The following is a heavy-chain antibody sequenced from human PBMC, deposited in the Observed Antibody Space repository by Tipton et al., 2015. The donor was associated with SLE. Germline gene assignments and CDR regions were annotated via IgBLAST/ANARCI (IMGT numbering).Heavy chain of an antibody. J-gene: IGHJ3*02. CDR1: GYSFTTYW. CDR3: ARRRTANWANDAFDI. Sequence: VQLVQSGADLKKPGESLRISCKGSGYSFTTYWIAWVRQMPGKGLERMGIIYPGDSDTKYGPSFQGQVTISADKSISTAYLQWSSLKASDTAMYYCARRRTANWANDAFDIWGQGTMITVSS. V-gene: IGHV5-51*03. CDR2: IYPGDSDT. D-gene: IGHD7-27*01.